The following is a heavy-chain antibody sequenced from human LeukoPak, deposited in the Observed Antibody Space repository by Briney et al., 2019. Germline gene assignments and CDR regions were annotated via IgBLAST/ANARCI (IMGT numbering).Heavy chain of an antibody. CDR2: ISSSGSTI. V-gene: IGHV3-48*03. D-gene: IGHD3-9*01. J-gene: IGHJ4*02. CDR3: AKASYYDILTAGFDY. Sequence: GGSLRLSCAASGFTFSSYEMNWVRQAPGKGLEWVSYISSSGSTIYYADSVKGRFTISRDNAKNSLYLQMNSLRAEDMALYYCAKASYYDILTAGFDYWGQGTLVTVSS. CDR1: GFTFSSYE.